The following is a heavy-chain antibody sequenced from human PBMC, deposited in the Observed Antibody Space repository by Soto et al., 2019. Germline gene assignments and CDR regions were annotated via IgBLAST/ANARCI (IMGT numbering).Heavy chain of an antibody. Sequence: EVQLVESGGGLVKPGGSLRLSCEDSGFTFSSYTMNWVRRAPGKGLEWVSSISSRSTNTHYADSVRGRFTISRDNAKRSLYLQMNSLRAEDTAVYYCARGPLYYFDYWGQGTLVTVSP. V-gene: IGHV3-21*02. CDR1: GFTFSSYT. CDR2: ISSRSTNT. CDR3: ARGPLYYFDY. J-gene: IGHJ4*02.